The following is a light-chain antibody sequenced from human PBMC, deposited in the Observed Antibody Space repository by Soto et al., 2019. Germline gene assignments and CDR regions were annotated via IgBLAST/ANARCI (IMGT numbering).Light chain of an antibody. J-gene: IGKJ1*01. CDR1: QSVNTN. CDR2: GAS. Sequence: EIVVPQSPATLSVSPGERAALSCRASQSVNTNFAWYQQKPGQAPRLLIYGASTRATGIPARFSGSGSGTEFTLTISSLQSEDFAVYYCQQYNNWPQTFGQGTKVGIK. CDR3: QQYNNWPQT. V-gene: IGKV3-15*01.